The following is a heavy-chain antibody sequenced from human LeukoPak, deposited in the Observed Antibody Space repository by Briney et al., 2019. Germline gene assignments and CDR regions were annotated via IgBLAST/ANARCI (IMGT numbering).Heavy chain of an antibody. J-gene: IGHJ4*02. CDR3: ARGGNAAAGYFDY. CDR2: IYYSGST. CDR1: GGSISSSSYY. V-gene: IGHV4-39*07. D-gene: IGHD6-13*01. Sequence: SETLSLTCTVSGGSISSSSYYWGWIRQPPGKGLEWIGSIYYSGSTYYNPSLKSRVTISVDMSKNQFSLKLSSVTAADTAVYYCARGGNAAAGYFDYWGQGTLVTVSS.